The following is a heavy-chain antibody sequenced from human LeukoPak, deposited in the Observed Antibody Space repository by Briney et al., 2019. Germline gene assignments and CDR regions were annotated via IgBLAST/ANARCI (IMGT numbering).Heavy chain of an antibody. CDR3: ARGDYYYDSTDLGAFDI. CDR2: IYYSGNT. V-gene: IGHV4-39*01. D-gene: IGHD3-22*01. J-gene: IGHJ3*02. CDR1: GGSISRSNYY. Sequence: SETLSLTCIVSGGSISRSNYYWGWIRQSPGKGLEWIRSIYYSGNTYYNPSLKSRVTISVDTSKNQFSQELSSVTAADTAVYYCARGDYYYDSTDLGAFDIWGQGTMVTVSS.